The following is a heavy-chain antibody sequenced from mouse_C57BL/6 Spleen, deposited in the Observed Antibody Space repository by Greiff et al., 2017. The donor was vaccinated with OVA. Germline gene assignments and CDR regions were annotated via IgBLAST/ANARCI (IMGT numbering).Heavy chain of an antibody. CDR3: TRDRDYDGDAMDY. V-gene: IGHV5-9-1*02. Sequence: EVKLMESGEGLVKPGGSLTLSCAASGFTFSSYAMSCFRQSPEKRLVWVAYISSGGDYIYYADTVKGRFTISRDNARNTLYLQMSSLKAEDTAMYYCTRDRDYDGDAMDYWGQGTSVTVSS. CDR2: ISSGGDYI. CDR1: GFTFSSYA. J-gene: IGHJ4*01. D-gene: IGHD2-4*01.